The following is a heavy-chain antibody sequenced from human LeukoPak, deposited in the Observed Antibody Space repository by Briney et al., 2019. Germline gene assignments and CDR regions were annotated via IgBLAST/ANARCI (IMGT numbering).Heavy chain of an antibody. D-gene: IGHD5-12*01. CDR3: ARDYSGDEDFDH. J-gene: IGHJ4*02. V-gene: IGHV3-48*03. CDR1: GFAFSSYG. CDR2: IDNSGVTT. Sequence: GGSLRLSCLASGFAFSSYGMNWVRQAPGKGLEWVSFIDNSGVTTYYADSVKGRFTMSRDNAKNSLYLQMNSLRVEDTAVYYCARDYSGDEDFDHWGQGTLVTVSS.